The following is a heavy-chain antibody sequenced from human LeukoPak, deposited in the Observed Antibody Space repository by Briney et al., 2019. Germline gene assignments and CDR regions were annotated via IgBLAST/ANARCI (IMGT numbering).Heavy chain of an antibody. J-gene: IGHJ4*02. Sequence: SETLSLTCAVYGGSFSGYYWSWIRQPPGKGLEWIGEINHSGSTNYNPSLKSRVTISVDTSKNQFSLKLSSVTAADTAVYYCARGLFGAFDYWGQGTLVTVSS. V-gene: IGHV4-34*01. CDR1: GGSFSGYY. D-gene: IGHD3-10*01. CDR2: INHSGST. CDR3: ARGLFGAFDY.